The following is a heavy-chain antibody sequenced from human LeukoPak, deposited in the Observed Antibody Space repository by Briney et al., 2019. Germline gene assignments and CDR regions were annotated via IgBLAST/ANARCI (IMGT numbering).Heavy chain of an antibody. CDR1: GYSISSGYY. Sequence: SETLSLTCTVSGYSISSGYYWGWIRQPPGKGLEWIGSIYHSGSTYYNPSLKSRVTISVDTSKNQFSLKLSSVTAADTAVYYCARRGVRTPFDYWGQGTLVTVSS. J-gene: IGHJ4*02. D-gene: IGHD1-14*01. V-gene: IGHV4-38-2*02. CDR3: ARRGVRTPFDY. CDR2: IYHSGST.